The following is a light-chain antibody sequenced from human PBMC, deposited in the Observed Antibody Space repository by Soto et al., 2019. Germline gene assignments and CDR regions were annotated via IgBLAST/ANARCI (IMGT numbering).Light chain of an antibody. Sequence: DIQLTQSPSTLSASVGDRVTITCRASQSISSWLAWYQQKPGKAPKLLIYDVSSLESGVPSRFSGSGSGREFTLTISSLQPEDFGTYYCLQHKSYPRTFGGGTKVDIK. V-gene: IGKV1-5*01. CDR1: QSISSW. J-gene: IGKJ4*01. CDR3: LQHKSYPRT. CDR2: DVS.